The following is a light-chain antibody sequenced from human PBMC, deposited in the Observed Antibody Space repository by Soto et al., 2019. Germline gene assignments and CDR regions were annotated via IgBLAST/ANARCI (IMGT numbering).Light chain of an antibody. J-gene: IGLJ2*01. CDR1: SSNIGAGFD. CDR3: AAWDDNLNGVV. Sequence: QSVLTQPPSVSGAPGQRVTISCTGNSSNIGAGFDVHWYQQLPGTAPKLLIYSNVQRPSGVPDRFSGSKSGTSASLAISGLQSEDEGDYYCAAWDDNLNGVVFGGGTKLTVL. CDR2: SNV. V-gene: IGLV1-40*01.